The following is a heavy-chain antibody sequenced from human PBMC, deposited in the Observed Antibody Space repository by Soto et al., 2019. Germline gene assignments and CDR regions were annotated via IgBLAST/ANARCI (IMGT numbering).Heavy chain of an antibody. CDR3: ARVIRYSYGSLNWFDP. D-gene: IGHD5-18*01. Sequence: PSETLSLTCTVSGGSISSGGYYWSWIRQHPGKGLEWIGYIYYSGSTYYNPSLKSRVTISVGTSKNQFSLKLSSVTAADTAVYYCARVIRYSYGSLNWFDPWGQGTLVTVSS. V-gene: IGHV4-31*03. J-gene: IGHJ5*02. CDR2: IYYSGST. CDR1: GGSISSGGYY.